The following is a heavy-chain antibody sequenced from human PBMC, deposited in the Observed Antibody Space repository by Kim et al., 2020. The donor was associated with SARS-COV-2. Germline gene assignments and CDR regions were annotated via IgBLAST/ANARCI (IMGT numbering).Heavy chain of an antibody. Sequence: SETLSLTCAVYGGSFSGYYWSWIRQPPGKGLEWIGEINHSGSTNYNPSLKSRVTISVDTSKNQFSLKLSSVTAADTAVYYCARGPFYYGSGSYVVNYYYYGMDVWGQGTTVTVSS. CDR1: GGSFSGYY. CDR2: INHSGST. D-gene: IGHD3-10*01. V-gene: IGHV4-34*01. J-gene: IGHJ6*02. CDR3: ARGPFYYGSGSYVVNYYYYGMDV.